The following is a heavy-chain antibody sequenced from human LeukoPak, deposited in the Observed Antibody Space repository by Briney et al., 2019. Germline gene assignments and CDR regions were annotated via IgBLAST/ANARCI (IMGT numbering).Heavy chain of an antibody. V-gene: IGHV3-30*02. CDR1: GLTFSYYG. D-gene: IGHD1-1*01. CDR3: ANQGPGWYGTGPLDH. Sequence: PGGSLRLSCAASGLTFSYYGMHWARQAPGKGLEWLTFIRDDGSKKDYADSVRGRFTISRDDSKNTLYLQMNSLRTEDTAIYYCANQGPGWYGTGPLDHWGQGNLVTVSS. J-gene: IGHJ4*02. CDR2: IRDDGSKK.